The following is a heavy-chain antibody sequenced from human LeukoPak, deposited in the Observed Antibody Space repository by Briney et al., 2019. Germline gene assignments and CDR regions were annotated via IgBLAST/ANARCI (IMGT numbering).Heavy chain of an antibody. J-gene: IGHJ4*02. V-gene: IGHV4-34*01. CDR2: INHSGST. CDR3: ARLKRDCSSTSCYFYFDY. D-gene: IGHD2-2*01. Sequence: SETLSLTCAVYGGSFSGYYWSWIRQPPGKGLEWIGEINHSGSTNYNPSLKSRVTISVDTSKNQFSLKLSSVTAADTAVYYCARLKRDCSSTSCYFYFDYWGQGTLVTVSS. CDR1: GGSFSGYY.